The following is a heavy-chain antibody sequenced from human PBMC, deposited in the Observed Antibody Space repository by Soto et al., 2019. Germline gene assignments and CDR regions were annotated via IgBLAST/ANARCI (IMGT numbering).Heavy chain of an antibody. V-gene: IGHV1-69*01. Sequence: QVQLVQSGAEVKKPGSSVQVSCKASGGGNLRDYRTTWVRQAPGQGHEWMGGLIPKLGSANYAQNFQGRVTMTADESTSTVYMELRSLRSEDTAVYYCARGGDGYTFGAVYWGQGTPVTVSS. CDR3: ARGGDGYTFGAVY. J-gene: IGHJ4*02. CDR2: LIPKLGSA. CDR1: GGGNLRDYR. D-gene: IGHD2-21*01.